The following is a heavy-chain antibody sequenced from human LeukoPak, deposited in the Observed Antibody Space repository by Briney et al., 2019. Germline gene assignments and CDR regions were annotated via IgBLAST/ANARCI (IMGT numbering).Heavy chain of an antibody. J-gene: IGHJ4*02. CDR2: MNPNSGNT. V-gene: IGHV1-8*01. Sequence: ASVKVSCKASGYTFTSYDINWVRQATGQGLEWMGWMNPNSGNTGYAQKFQGRVTMTRNTSIGTAYMELSSLRSEDTAVYYCARGVLRYFDWLSNRRTDAYYFDYWGQGTLVTVSS. D-gene: IGHD3-9*01. CDR3: ARGVLRYFDWLSNRRTDAYYFDY. CDR1: GYTFTSYD.